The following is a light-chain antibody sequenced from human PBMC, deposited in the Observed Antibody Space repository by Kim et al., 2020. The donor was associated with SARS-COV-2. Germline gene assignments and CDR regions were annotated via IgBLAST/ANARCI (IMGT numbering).Light chain of an antibody. V-gene: IGKV3-15*01. CDR2: GAS. Sequence: PGERATLSCRASQSVSSNLAWYQQKPGQSPSLLSYGASTRATGIPARFSGSGSGTEFTLTISSLQSEDFAVYYCQQYNNWPPAFGQGTKVDIK. CDR3: QQYNNWPPA. CDR1: QSVSSN. J-gene: IGKJ1*01.